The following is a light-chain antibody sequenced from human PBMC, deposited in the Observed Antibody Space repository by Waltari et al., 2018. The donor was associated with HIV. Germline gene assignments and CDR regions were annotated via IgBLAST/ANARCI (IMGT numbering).Light chain of an antibody. CDR2: AAS. CDR1: QGITNH. Sequence: DIQLTQSPSFLSASVGDTVTITCRANQGITNHLAWYQQKPGKAPNLLIFAASTLQSGVPSRFSGSGSVTLFTLTISSLQPDDFAVYYCQHLHTYPITFGQGTRLDIK. J-gene: IGKJ5*01. CDR3: QHLHTYPIT. V-gene: IGKV1-9*01.